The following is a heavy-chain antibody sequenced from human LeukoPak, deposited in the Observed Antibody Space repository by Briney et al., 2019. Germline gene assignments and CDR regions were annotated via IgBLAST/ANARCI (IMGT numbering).Heavy chain of an antibody. CDR2: IYTSGST. CDR1: GGSISSYY. CDR3: SGGIAGAGGFDY. D-gene: IGHD6-19*01. V-gene: IGHV4-4*07. Sequence: PSETLSLTCTVSGGSISSYYWSWIRQPAGKGLEWIGRIYTSGSTNYNPSLKSRVTISVDKSKNQFSLKLSSVTAADTAVYYWSGGIAGAGGFDYWGKGPLFTVPS. J-gene: IGHJ4*02.